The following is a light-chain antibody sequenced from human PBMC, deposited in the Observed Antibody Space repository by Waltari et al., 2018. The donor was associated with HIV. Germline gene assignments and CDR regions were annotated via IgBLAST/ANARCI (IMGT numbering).Light chain of an antibody. J-gene: IGKJ1*01. CDR3: LQDFEYPWT. Sequence: AVQMTQSPSPVSGSLGGRFTISCRASQGIRNDLSWFQMKPGGAPKLLIYASTILQTGVPPRFSGSASGTDFTLTISNLQSEDFATYFCLQDFEYPWTFGQGTTVE. CDR2: AST. V-gene: IGKV1-6*02. CDR1: QGIRND.